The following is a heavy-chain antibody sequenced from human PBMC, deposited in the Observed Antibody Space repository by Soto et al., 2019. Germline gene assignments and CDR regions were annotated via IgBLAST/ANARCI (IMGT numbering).Heavy chain of an antibody. CDR3: ARGRGDTSFDY. CDR2: IYSGGST. D-gene: IGHD5-18*01. J-gene: IGHJ4*02. Sequence: EVPLVESGGDLVQPGGSLRLSCAASGFTVSSNYMSWVRQAPGKGLEWVSVIYSGGSTYYEDSVKSRFTISIDNSKNTLYLQMNSLRAEDTALYFCARGRGDTSFDYFGQGTLVSVSS. V-gene: IGHV3-66*01. CDR1: GFTVSSNY.